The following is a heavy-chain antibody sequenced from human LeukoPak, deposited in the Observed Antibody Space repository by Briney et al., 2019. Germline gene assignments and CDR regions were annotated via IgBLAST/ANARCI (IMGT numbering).Heavy chain of an antibody. CDR1: GFTFDDYA. V-gene: IGHV3-9*01. D-gene: IGHD3-9*01. J-gene: IGHJ4*02. CDR2: ISWNSGSI. Sequence: GGSLRLSCAASGFTFDDYAMHWVRHAPGKGLEWVSGISWNSGSIGYADSVKGRFTISRDNAKNSLYLQMNSLRAEDTALYYCAKGRDYDILTGTDYWGQGTLVTVSS. CDR3: AKGRDYDILTGTDY.